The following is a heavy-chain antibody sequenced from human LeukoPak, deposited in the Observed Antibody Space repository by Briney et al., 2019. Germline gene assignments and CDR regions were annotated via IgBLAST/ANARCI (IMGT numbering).Heavy chain of an antibody. D-gene: IGHD6-19*01. CDR1: GFPFSSYS. CDR3: ARSREAVAGPYDAFDI. Sequence: KPGGSLRLSCAASGFPFSSYSMNWVRQAPGKGLEWVSSISSSSYIYYADSVKGRFTISRDNAKNSLYLQMNSLRAEDTAVYYCARSREAVAGPYDAFDIWGQGTMVTVSS. V-gene: IGHV3-21*01. J-gene: IGHJ3*02. CDR2: ISSSSYI.